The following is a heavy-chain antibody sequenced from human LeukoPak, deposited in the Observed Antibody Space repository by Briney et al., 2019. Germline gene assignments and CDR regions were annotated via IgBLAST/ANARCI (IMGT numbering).Heavy chain of an antibody. V-gene: IGHV1-2*02. CDR1: GYISIDYN. CDR2: IYPNSGAP. Sequence: PSVKVSCKASGYISIDYNIHSVRHTPGQGLEWMLWIYPNSGAPRSTQKSQGRVPMTRDASIRTAYMELSGLTSDDTAVYYCARRLSTWSEGWFDPWGQGTLVTVSS. D-gene: IGHD6-13*01. J-gene: IGHJ5*02. CDR3: ARRLSTWSEGWFDP.